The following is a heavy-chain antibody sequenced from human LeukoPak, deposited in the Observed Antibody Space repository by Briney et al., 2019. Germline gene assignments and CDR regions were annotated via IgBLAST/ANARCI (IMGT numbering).Heavy chain of an antibody. Sequence: PGGSLRLSCAASGFTFSNYWMNWVRQAPGKGLEWVANIKEDGSEKICVDSVKGRFTISRDNSKNSLYLQINNLRAEDTAVYYCTRNRGTDYWGQGTLVTVSS. CDR1: GFTFSNYW. J-gene: IGHJ4*02. V-gene: IGHV3-7*01. CDR2: IKEDGSEK. CDR3: TRNRGTDY. D-gene: IGHD1-1*01.